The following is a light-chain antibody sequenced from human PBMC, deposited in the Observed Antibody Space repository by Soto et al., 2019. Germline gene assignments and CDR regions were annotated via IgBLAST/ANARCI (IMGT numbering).Light chain of an antibody. V-gene: IGKV3-15*01. CDR1: QSVSSN. J-gene: IGKJ2*01. CDR2: GAS. Sequence: EIVMTQSPATLSVSPGERATLSCRASQSVSSNLAWYQQQHGQAPTLLIYGASTRATGIPARFSGSGSGTEFTLTISSLQSEDFAVYYCQQYNNWPYTFGQGTKLEIK. CDR3: QQYNNWPYT.